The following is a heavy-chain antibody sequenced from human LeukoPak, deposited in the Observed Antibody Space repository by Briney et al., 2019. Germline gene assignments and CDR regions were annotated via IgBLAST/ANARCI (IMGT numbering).Heavy chain of an antibody. D-gene: IGHD5-18*01. CDR2: IYHSGST. Sequence: SETLSLTCAVSGGSISSGGYSWSWIGQPPGKGLEWIGYIYHSGSTYYNPSLKSRVTISVDRSKNQFSLKLSSVTAADTAVYYCATDSYGIDYWGQGTLVTVSS. CDR3: ATDSYGIDY. J-gene: IGHJ4*02. CDR1: GGSISSGGYS. V-gene: IGHV4-30-2*01.